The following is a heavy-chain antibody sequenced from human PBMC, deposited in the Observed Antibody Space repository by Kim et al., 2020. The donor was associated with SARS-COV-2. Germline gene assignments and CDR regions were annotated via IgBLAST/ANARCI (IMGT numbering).Heavy chain of an antibody. V-gene: IGHV1-69*13. J-gene: IGHJ3*02. D-gene: IGHD1-20*01. CDR2: IIPIFGTA. Sequence: SVKVSCKASGGTFSSYAISWVRQAPGQGLEWMGGIIPIFGTANYAQKFQGRVTITADESTSTAYMELSSLRSEDTAVYYCARKSADSSYNWNAVGAFDIWGQGTMVTVSS. CDR1: GGTFSSYA. CDR3: ARKSADSSYNWNAVGAFDI.